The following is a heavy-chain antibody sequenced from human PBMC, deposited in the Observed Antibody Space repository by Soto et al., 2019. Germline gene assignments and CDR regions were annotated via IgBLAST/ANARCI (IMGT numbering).Heavy chain of an antibody. CDR1: GGSISSYY. J-gene: IGHJ3*02. Sequence: PSETLSLTCTVSGGSISSYYWSWIRQPPGKGLEWIGYIYYSGSTNYNPSLKSRVTISVDTSKNQFSLKLSSVTAADTAVYYCARDSAAADAFDIWGQGTMVTVSS. D-gene: IGHD6-13*01. V-gene: IGHV4-59*01. CDR2: IYYSGST. CDR3: ARDSAAADAFDI.